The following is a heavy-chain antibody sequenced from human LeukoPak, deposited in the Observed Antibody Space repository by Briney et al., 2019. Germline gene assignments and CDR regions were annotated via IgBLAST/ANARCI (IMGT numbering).Heavy chain of an antibody. V-gene: IGHV1-69*05. J-gene: IGHJ6*03. CDR1: GGTFSSYA. CDR3: ASHRPRSSSWYGYYYYYMDV. Sequence: SVKVSCKASGGTFSSYAISWVRQAPGQGLEWMGGIIPIFGTANYVQKFQGRVTITTDESTSTAYMELSSLRSEDTAVYYCASHRPRSSSWYGYYYYYMDVWGKGTTVTVSS. CDR2: IIPIFGTA. D-gene: IGHD6-13*01.